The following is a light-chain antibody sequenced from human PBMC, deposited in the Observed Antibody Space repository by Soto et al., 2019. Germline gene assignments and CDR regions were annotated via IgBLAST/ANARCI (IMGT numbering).Light chain of an antibody. CDR3: SSYTSSSTPV. Sequence: QSALTQPPSVSGSPGQSITISCTGTSSDVGGYTYVSWYQQHPGKAPKLMIYEVSNRPSGVPNRFSGSKSGNTASLTVSGLQAEDEADYYCSSYTSSSTPVFGGGTKVTVL. CDR1: SSDVGGYTY. CDR2: EVS. V-gene: IGLV2-14*01. J-gene: IGLJ3*02.